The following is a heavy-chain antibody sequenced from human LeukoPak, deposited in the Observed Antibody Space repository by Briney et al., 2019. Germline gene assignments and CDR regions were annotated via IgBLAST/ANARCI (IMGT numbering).Heavy chain of an antibody. D-gene: IGHD1-26*01. CDR2: IKSKTDGGTT. CDR1: GFTFSNAW. CDR3: TTASMVGAPYFDY. V-gene: IGHV3-15*01. J-gene: IGHJ4*02. Sequence: PGGSLRLSCAASGFTFSNAWMSWVRQAPGKGLEWVGRIKSKTDGGTTDYAAPVKGRFTISRDDSKNTLYLQMNSLKTEDTAVYYCTTASMVGAPYFDYWGQGTLVTVSS.